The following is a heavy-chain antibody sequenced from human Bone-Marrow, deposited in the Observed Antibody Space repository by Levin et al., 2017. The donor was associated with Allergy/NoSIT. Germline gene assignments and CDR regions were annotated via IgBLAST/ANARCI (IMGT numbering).Heavy chain of an antibody. CDR2: IYWDDDK. Sequence: KGSGPTLVKPTQTLTLTCTFSGFSLSTSGVAVGWIRQPPKRALEWLGVIYWDDDKRYNPSLKSRLTITKDTSRNQVVLTMTNMDPVDTATYFCARRGDLWSLWDRSYFDYWGQGTLVTVSS. CDR3: ARRGDLWSLWDRSYFDY. J-gene: IGHJ4*02. V-gene: IGHV2-5*02. D-gene: IGHD3-10*01. CDR1: GFSLSTSGVA.